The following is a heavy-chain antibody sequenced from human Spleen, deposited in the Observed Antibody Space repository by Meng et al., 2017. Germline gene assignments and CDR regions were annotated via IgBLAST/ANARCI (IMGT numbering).Heavy chain of an antibody. D-gene: IGHD4-11*01. J-gene: IGHJ4*02. V-gene: IGHV4-34*01. CDR1: GGSFSDYY. CDR2: INHSGST. CDR3: ARGPTTMAHDFDY. Sequence: QGHLQRWGAELLKPSETLSLTCVVSGGSFSDYYWSWIRQPPGKGLEWIGEINHSGSTNYNPSLESRATISVDTSQNNLSLKLSSVTAADSAVYYCARGPTTMAHDFDYWGQGTLVTVSS.